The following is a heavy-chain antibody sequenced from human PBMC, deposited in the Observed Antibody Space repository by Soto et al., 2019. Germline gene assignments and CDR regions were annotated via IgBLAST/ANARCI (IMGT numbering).Heavy chain of an antibody. D-gene: IGHD3-22*01. J-gene: IGHJ3*02. Sequence: SETLSLTCAVSGGSISSSNWWSWVRQPPGKGLEWIGEIYHSGSTNYNPSLKSRVTISVDKSKNQFSLKLSSVTAADTAVYYCARASRDSSVELTFDIWGQGPMATAS. V-gene: IGHV4-4*02. CDR1: GGSISSSNW. CDR3: ARASRDSSVELTFDI. CDR2: IYHSGST.